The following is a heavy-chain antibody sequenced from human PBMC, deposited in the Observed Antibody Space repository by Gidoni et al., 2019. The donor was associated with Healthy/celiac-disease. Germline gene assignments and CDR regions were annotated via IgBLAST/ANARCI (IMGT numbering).Heavy chain of an antibody. CDR3: ARELDIVVVVADTGGGFDP. CDR1: GGSISSSSYY. D-gene: IGHD2-15*01. J-gene: IGHJ5*02. V-gene: IGHV4-39*02. CDR2: IYYSGST. Sequence: QLQLQESGPGLVKPSETLSLTCTVSGGSISSSSYYWGWIRQPPGKGLEWIGSIYYSGSTYYNPSLKSRVTISVDTSKHQFSLKLSSVTAADTAVYYCARELDIVVVVADTGGGFDPWGQGTLVTVSS.